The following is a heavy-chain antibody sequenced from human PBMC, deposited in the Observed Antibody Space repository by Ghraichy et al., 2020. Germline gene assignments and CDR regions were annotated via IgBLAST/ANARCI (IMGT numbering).Heavy chain of an antibody. V-gene: IGHV4-39*01. D-gene: IGHD5-18*01. CDR1: GGSISSSSYY. J-gene: IGHJ4*02. CDR2: IYYSGST. CDR3: ARLFQRGYSYGFDY. Sequence: SETLSLTCTVSGGSISSSSYYWGWIRQPPGQGLDWIGSIYYSGSTYYNPSLKSRVTISVDTSKNQFSLMLRSVTAADTAVYYCARLFQRGYSYGFDYWGQGTLVTVSS.